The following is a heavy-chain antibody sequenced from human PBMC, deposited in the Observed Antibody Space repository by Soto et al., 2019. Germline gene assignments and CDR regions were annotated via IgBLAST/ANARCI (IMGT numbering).Heavy chain of an antibody. CDR3: ARGDRLGDRRYMDV. D-gene: IGHD5-12*01. J-gene: IGHJ6*03. V-gene: IGHV4-59*12. CDR1: GGSISSYY. Sequence: PSETLSLTCTVSGGSISSYYWFWIRQSPGRGLEWIGYVYYSGKTNYNPSLESRVTISVDTSENQFSLKLNSVTAAETAVYYCARGDRLGDRRYMDVWGKGTTVNVS. CDR2: VYYSGKT.